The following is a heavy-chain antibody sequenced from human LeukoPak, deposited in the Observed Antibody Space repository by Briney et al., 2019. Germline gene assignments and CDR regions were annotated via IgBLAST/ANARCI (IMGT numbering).Heavy chain of an antibody. CDR1: GFTFSSSA. CDR3: AKGDYGDCY. Sequence: GGSLRLSCAASGFTFSSSAMAWVRQAPGKGLEWVSAITGSGGSTYYADSVKGRFTISRDNSKNTLYMQMSSLRAEDTAVYYCAKGDYGDCYWGQGTLVTVSS. V-gene: IGHV3-23*01. D-gene: IGHD4-17*01. J-gene: IGHJ4*02. CDR2: ITGSGGST.